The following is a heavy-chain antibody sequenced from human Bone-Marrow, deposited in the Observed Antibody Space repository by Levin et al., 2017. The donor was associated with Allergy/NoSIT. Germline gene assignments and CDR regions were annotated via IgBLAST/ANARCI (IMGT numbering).Heavy chain of an antibody. CDR2: ISYDGNNK. D-gene: IGHD2-15*01. CDR1: GFPFKSYA. J-gene: IGHJ6*02. Sequence: GGSLRLSCAATGFPFKSYAMHWVRQAPGKGLEWVALISYDGNNKYFADSVKGRFTISRDTSKSTVYLQMNSLRNADTAVYYCARETTPTAYCSGDSCYAGTMDVWGQGTTVTVSS. V-gene: IGHV3-30*14. CDR3: ARETTPTAYCSGDSCYAGTMDV.